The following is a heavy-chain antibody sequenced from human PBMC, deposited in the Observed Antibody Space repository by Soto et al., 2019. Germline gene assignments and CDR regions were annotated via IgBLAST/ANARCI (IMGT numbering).Heavy chain of an antibody. CDR3: ARREATDGALDF. CDR2: INGDVTAA. CDR1: PFTLSTYW. D-gene: IGHD1-26*01. Sequence: SGVSLRRSCAAAPFTLSTYWMHWVRQVPGKGLVWGSLINGDVTAAHYADSVKGRFTISRDNSKNTLYLQMHSLRAEDTALYYCARREATDGALDFWGQGTLVT. V-gene: IGHV3-74*01. J-gene: IGHJ4*02.